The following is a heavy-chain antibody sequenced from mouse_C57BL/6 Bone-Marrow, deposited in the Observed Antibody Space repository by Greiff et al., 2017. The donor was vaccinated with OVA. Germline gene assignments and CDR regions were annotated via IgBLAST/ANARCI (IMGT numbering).Heavy chain of an antibody. CDR3: ARSTGLGGYYYAMDY. J-gene: IGHJ4*01. D-gene: IGHD3-1*01. CDR1: GYTFTSYW. CDR2: INPSNGGT. Sequence: QVQLQQPGTELVKPGASVKLSCKASGYTFTSYWMHWVKQRPGQGLEWIGNINPSNGGTNYNEKFKSKATLTVDKSSSTAYMQLSSLTSEDSAVYYCARSTGLGGYYYAMDYWGQGTSVTVSS. V-gene: IGHV1-53*01.